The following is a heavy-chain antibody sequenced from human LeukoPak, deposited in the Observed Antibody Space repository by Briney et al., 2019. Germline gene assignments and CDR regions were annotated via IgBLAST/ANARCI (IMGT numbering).Heavy chain of an antibody. Sequence: SETLSLTCAAYGGSFSGYYWSWIRQPPGKGLEWIGEINHSGSTNYNPSLKSRVTISVDTSKNQLSLKLSSVTAADTAVYYCASQYSGSPSDYWGQGTLVTVSS. CDR3: ASQYSGSPSDY. J-gene: IGHJ4*02. CDR2: INHSGST. D-gene: IGHD1-26*01. V-gene: IGHV4-34*01. CDR1: GGSFSGYY.